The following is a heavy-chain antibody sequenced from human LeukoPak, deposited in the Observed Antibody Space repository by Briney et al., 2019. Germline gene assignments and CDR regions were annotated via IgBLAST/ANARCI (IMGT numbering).Heavy chain of an antibody. D-gene: IGHD1-26*01. CDR3: ARGGGEPGDY. CDR1: GYTFTNYD. V-gene: IGHV1-18*01. J-gene: IGHJ4*02. CDR2: ISTYDNNT. Sequence: GASVKVSCQASGYTFTNYDITWVRQAPGKGLEWMGWISTYDNNTNYAQKLQDKFTMTTDTSTSTAYMELRNLRSDDTAVYYCARGGGEPGDYWGQGTLVSVSS.